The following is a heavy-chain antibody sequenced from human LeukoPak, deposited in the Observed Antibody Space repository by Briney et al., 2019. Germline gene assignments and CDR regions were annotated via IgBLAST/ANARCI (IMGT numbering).Heavy chain of an antibody. CDR2: FYPGDSDN. CDR1: GYSFTTHW. V-gene: IGHV5-51*01. Sequence: GGSLKISCKASGYSFTTHWIGWVRQLPGKSLEWTGIFYPGDSDNRSSPSFQGHVTISADKSNSPAYLQWSSLKASDTAKYCCTRHGDSYDSPYDYWGQGTLVTVSS. J-gene: IGHJ4*02. CDR3: TRHGDSYDSPYDY. D-gene: IGHD5-12*01.